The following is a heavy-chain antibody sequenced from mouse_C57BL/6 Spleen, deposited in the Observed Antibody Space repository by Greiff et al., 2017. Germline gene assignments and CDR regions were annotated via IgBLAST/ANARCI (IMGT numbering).Heavy chain of an antibody. CDR1: GYAFSSSW. J-gene: IGHJ2*01. D-gene: IGHD2-1*01. Sequence: QVQLQQSGPELVKPGASVKISCKASGYAFSSSWMNWVKQRPGKGLEWIGRIYPGDGDTNYNGKFKGKATLTADKSSSTAYMQLSSLTSEDSAVYFCARYGNYGFDYWGQGTTLTVSS. CDR3: ARYGNYGFDY. CDR2: IYPGDGDT. V-gene: IGHV1-82*01.